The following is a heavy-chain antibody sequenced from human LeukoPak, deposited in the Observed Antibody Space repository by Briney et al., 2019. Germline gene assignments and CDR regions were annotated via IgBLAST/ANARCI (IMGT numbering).Heavy chain of an antibody. J-gene: IGHJ4*02. D-gene: IGHD6-13*01. Sequence: ASVKVSCKASGYTFTSYDINWVRQATGQGLEWMGWMSPNSGNTGYAQKFQGRVTMTRNTSISTAYMELSSLRSEDTAVYYCARLPLAAAGQGGWGQGTLVTVSS. CDR1: GYTFTSYD. CDR3: ARLPLAAAGQGG. CDR2: MSPNSGNT. V-gene: IGHV1-8*01.